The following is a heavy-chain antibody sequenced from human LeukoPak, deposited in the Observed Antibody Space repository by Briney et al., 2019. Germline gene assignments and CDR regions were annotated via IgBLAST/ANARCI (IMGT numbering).Heavy chain of an antibody. J-gene: IGHJ4*02. V-gene: IGHV3-23*01. CDR1: GFTFSSYA. D-gene: IGHD6-19*01. CDR2: ISGSGGST. CDR3: AKVLRKWLVQVPYYFDY. Sequence: GGSLRLSCAASGFTFSSYAMSWVRQAPGKGLEWVSAISGSGGSTYYADSVKGRFTISRDNSKNTLYLQMNSLRAEDTAVYYCAKVLRKWLVQVPYYFDYWDQGTLVTVSS.